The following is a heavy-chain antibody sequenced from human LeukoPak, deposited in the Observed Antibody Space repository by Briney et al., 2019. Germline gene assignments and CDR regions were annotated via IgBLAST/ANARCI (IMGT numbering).Heavy chain of an antibody. D-gene: IGHD3-10*01. V-gene: IGHV3-53*01. CDR2: IYSSGST. CDR3: TRAHGRITRDAYLDY. Sequence: GGSLRLSCAASGFSVSSNYMSWVRQAPGKGLTWVSVIYSSGSTYYADSVKGRFAISRDDSKNTLHLQMNSLRAEDTAMYYCTRAHGRITRDAYLDYWGQGTLVTVSS. CDR1: GFSVSSNY. J-gene: IGHJ4*02.